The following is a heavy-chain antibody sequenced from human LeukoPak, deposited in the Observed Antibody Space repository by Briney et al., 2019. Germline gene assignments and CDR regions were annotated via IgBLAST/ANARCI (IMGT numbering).Heavy chain of an antibody. CDR3: AREATYYYDSSAQWPIFDY. CDR1: GGSISSYY. D-gene: IGHD3-22*01. J-gene: IGHJ4*02. V-gene: IGHV4-4*07. CDR2: IYTGGST. Sequence: SETLSLTCTVSGGSISSYYWSWIRQPAGKGLEWIGRIYTGGSTNYNPSLKSRVTMSVDASKNQFSLKLSSVTAADTAVYYCAREATYYYDSSAQWPIFDYWGQGTLVTVSS.